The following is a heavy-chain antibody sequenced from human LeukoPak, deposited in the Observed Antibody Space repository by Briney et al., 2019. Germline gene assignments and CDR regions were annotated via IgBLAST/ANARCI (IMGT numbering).Heavy chain of an antibody. CDR1: GFTFNSYG. Sequence: GGSLRLSCAASGFTFNSYGMNWVRQAPGKGLEWVAVISYDGDNKYYADSVKGRFTISRDNSKNTLYLQMNSLRAEDTAVYYCAKGRPIWYSSGPIDYWDQGTLVTVSS. V-gene: IGHV3-30*18. D-gene: IGHD6-19*01. CDR2: ISYDGDNK. J-gene: IGHJ4*02. CDR3: AKGRPIWYSSGPIDY.